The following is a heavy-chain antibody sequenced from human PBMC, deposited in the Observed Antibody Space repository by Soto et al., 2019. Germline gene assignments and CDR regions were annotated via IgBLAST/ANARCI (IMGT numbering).Heavy chain of an antibody. V-gene: IGHV3-15*07. CDR2: IKSKTDGGTT. D-gene: IGHD3-22*01. J-gene: IGHJ4*01. CDR1: GFTFSNGL. Sequence: PGGSLXLSCAASGFTFSNGLINWVRQAPGKGLEWVGRIKSKTDGGTTDYAAPVKGRFAISRDDSNNMVYLQMNSLKIEDTAVYYCTTDSYSTIIIVRFDYWGHGTLVTSPQ. CDR3: TTDSYSTIIIVRFDY.